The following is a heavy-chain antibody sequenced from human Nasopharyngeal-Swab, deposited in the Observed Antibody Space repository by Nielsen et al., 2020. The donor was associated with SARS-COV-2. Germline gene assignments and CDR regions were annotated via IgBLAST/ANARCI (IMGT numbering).Heavy chain of an antibody. Sequence: GESLKISCAASGFTFSSYAMSWVRQAPGKGLEWVSYISSSGSTIYYADSVKGRFTISRDNAKNSLYLQMNSLRAEDTAVYYCARGGSVIVVANWFDPWGQGTLVTVSS. V-gene: IGHV3-48*03. J-gene: IGHJ5*02. CDR2: ISSSGSTI. D-gene: IGHD3-22*01. CDR1: GFTFSSYA. CDR3: ARGGSVIVVANWFDP.